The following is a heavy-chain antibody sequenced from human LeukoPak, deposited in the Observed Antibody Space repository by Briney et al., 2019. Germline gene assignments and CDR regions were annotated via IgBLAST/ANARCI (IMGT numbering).Heavy chain of an antibody. CDR3: ARDYKFAFDY. V-gene: IGHV3-48*02. Sequence: GGSLRLSCTASGFTFSDYSMNWFRRAPGKGLDWVSYITSSGNTIYYADSVKGRFTISRGNAKNSLYLQMNSLRDEDTAVYYCARDYKFAFDYWGQGTLVAVSS. CDR1: GFTFSDYS. D-gene: IGHD5-24*01. J-gene: IGHJ4*02. CDR2: ITSSGNTI.